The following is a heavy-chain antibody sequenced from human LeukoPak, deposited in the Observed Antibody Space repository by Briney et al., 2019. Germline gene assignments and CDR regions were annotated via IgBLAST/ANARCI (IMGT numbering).Heavy chain of an antibody. Sequence: SETLSLTCTVSGGSISSSSYYWGWIRQPPGKGLEWIGSIYHSGSTNYNPSLKSRVTISVDKSKNQFSLKLSSVTAADTAVYYCARLGGYGDDDAFDIWGQGTMVTVSS. CDR1: GGSISSSSYY. CDR3: ARLGGYGDDDAFDI. CDR2: IYHSGST. D-gene: IGHD4-17*01. J-gene: IGHJ3*02. V-gene: IGHV4-39*07.